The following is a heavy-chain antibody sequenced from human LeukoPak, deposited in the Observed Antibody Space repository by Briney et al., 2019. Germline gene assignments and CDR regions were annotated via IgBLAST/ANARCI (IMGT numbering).Heavy chain of an antibody. V-gene: IGHV3-23*01. J-gene: IGHJ5*02. D-gene: IGHD1-26*01. CDR2: ISDSGGST. CDR1: GLTFSNYD. Sequence: GGSLRLSCAASGLTFSNYDMSWVRQAPGKGLEWVSGISDSGGSTHYADSVKGRFIISRDNSKNTLYLQMNSLRAEDTAIYYCARGGEWELQSWGQGTLVTVSS. CDR3: ARGGEWELQS.